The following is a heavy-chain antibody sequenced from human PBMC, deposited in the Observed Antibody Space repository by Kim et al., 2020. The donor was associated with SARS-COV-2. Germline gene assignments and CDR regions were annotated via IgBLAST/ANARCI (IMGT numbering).Heavy chain of an antibody. J-gene: IGHJ3*02. Sequence: GESLKISCKGSGYSFISYWIGWVRQMPGKGLEWMGIIYPGDSDTRYSPSLQGQVTISADKSISPAYLQWSSLQASDTAIYYCSRRQFGSGTQGAFDIWGQGTMVTVSS. CDR1: GYSFISYW. CDR2: IYPGDSDT. CDR3: SRRQFGSGTQGAFDI. D-gene: IGHD3-10*01. V-gene: IGHV5-51*01.